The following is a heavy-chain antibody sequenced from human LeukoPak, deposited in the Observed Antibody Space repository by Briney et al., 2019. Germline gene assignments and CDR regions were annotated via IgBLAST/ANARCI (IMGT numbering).Heavy chain of an antibody. J-gene: IGHJ4*02. D-gene: IGHD6-19*01. CDR3: ARFGGSGWSSHFDY. CDR2: MNPNSGNT. V-gene: IGHV1-8*01. CDR1: GYTFTSYD. Sequence: ASVKVSCKASGYTFTSYDINWVQQATGQGLEWMGWMNPNSGNTGYAQKFQGRVTMTRNTSISTAYMELSSLRSEDTAVYYCARFGGSGWSSHFDYWGQGTLVTVSS.